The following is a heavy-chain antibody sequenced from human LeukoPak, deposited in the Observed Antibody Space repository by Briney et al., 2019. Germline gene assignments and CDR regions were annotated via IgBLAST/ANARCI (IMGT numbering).Heavy chain of an antibody. CDR3: ARVAVPGIWYFDL. J-gene: IGHJ2*01. CDR2: ISSNGGST. D-gene: IGHD6-19*01. CDR1: GFTFSSYA. Sequence: PGGSLRLSCAASGFTFSSYAMHWVRQAPGKGLEYVSAISSNGGSTYYANSVKGRFTISRDNSKNTLYLQMGSLRAEDMAVYHCARVAVPGIWYFDLWGRGTLVTVSS. V-gene: IGHV3-64*01.